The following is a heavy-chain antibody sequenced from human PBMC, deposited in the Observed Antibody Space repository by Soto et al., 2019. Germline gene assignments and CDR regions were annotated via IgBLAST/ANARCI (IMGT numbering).Heavy chain of an antibody. Sequence: PSQTLSLTCAISGASVSSNSAAWNWIRQSPSRGLEWLGRTYYRSKWYNDYAVSVKSRITIHPDTSKNQFSLQLNSVTPEDTAVYYCARYVDIVATVPGYYYYGMDVCGQGTTVTVAS. D-gene: IGHD5-12*01. J-gene: IGHJ6*02. V-gene: IGHV6-1*01. CDR2: TYYRSKWYN. CDR1: GASVSSNSAA. CDR3: ARYVDIVATVPGYYYYGMDV.